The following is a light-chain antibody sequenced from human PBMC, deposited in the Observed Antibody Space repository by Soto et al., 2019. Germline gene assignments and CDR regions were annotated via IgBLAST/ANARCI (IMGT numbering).Light chain of an antibody. V-gene: IGLV2-14*01. J-gene: IGLJ2*01. Sequence: QSALTQPASVSGSPGQSITISCNGSSGDIGTYKYVSWYQQRPDKAHKLMIYEVFNRPSGISNRFSGSKSGNTASLTISDLQPEDDADYYCSSFTRDATLIFGGGTKLTVL. CDR3: SSFTRDATLI. CDR2: EVF. CDR1: SGDIGTYKY.